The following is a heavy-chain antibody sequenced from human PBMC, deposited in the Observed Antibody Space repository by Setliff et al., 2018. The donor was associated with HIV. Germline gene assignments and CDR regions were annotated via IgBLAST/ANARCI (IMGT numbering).Heavy chain of an antibody. CDR1: GGSISSSNW. J-gene: IGHJ3*01. V-gene: IGHV4-4*02. D-gene: IGHD2-2*01. CDR2: IYHSGST. Sequence: SETLSLTCAVSGGSISSSNWWSWVRQPPGKGLGWIGEIYHSGSTNYNPSLKSRVTISLDRSKTQFSLKLSSVTAADTAVYYCARDDSIVLVPAIMRGDGFDFWGQGRMVTVSS. CDR3: ARDDSIVLVPAIMRGDGFDF.